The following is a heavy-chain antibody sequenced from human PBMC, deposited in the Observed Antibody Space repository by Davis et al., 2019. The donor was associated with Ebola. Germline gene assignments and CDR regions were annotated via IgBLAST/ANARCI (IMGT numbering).Heavy chain of an antibody. CDR2: ISYDGSHK. CDR1: RFTFSKYD. J-gene: IGHJ3*02. Sequence: GESLKISCAASRFTFSKYDMHWVRQAPGKGLEWVAVISYDGSHKFYADSVKDRFTVSRDDSKDTLYLQMNSLRVEDTAVYHCAGNYAKSAFDMWGPGTMVTVSS. CDR3: AGNYAKSAFDM. D-gene: IGHD1-7*01. V-gene: IGHV3-30*03.